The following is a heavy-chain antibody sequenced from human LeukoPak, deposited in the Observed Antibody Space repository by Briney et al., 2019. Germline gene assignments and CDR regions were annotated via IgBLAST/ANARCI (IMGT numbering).Heavy chain of an antibody. D-gene: IGHD2-15*01. CDR2: IYPGDSDT. CDR3: ARFRSQYCSGGSCYSGWFDP. Sequence: GESLQISSKGSGYSFTSYWIGWVRQMPGKGLEWMGIIYPGDSDTRYSPSFQGQVTISADKCISTAYLQWSSLKASDTAMYYCARFRSQYCSGGSCYSGWFDPWGQGTLVAVCS. V-gene: IGHV5-51*01. CDR1: GYSFTSYW. J-gene: IGHJ5*02.